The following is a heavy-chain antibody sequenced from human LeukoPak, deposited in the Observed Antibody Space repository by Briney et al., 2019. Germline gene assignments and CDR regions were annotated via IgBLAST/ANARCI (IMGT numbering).Heavy chain of an antibody. CDR2: IYSGGST. D-gene: IGHD3-16*01. V-gene: IGHV3-66*02. CDR3: ARVPGLRGNWFDP. J-gene: IGHJ5*02. CDR1: GFTVSSNY. Sequence: GGSLRLSCAASGFTVSSNYMSWVRQAPGKGLEWVSVIYSGGSTYYADSVKGRFTISRDNSKNTLYLQMNSLRAEDTAVYYCARVPGLRGNWFDPWGQGTLVTVSS.